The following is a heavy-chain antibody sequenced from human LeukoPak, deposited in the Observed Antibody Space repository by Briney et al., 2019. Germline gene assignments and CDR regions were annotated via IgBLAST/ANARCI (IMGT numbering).Heavy chain of an antibody. CDR2: ISSSGGTI. D-gene: IGHD2-2*01. J-gene: IGHJ4*02. Sequence: GGSLRLSCAASGFSFSSYEMNWVRQAPGKGLEWVSYISSSGGTIYYADSVKGRFTISRDSAKNSLFLQMNSLRAEDTAVYYCARVVNQLPYSWGQGALVTVSS. CDR1: GFSFSSYE. V-gene: IGHV3-48*03. CDR3: ARVVNQLPYS.